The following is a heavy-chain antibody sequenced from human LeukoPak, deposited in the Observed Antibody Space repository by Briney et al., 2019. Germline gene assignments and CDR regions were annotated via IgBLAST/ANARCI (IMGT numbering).Heavy chain of an antibody. CDR1: GFTFDDYT. V-gene: IGHV3-43*01. Sequence: GGSLRLSCAASGFTFDDYTMHWVRQAPGKGLEWVSLISWDGGSTYYADSVKGRFTISRDNSKNSLYLQMNSLRTEDTALYYCAKAMSPYCSGGSCYSNYYMDVWGKGTTVTVSS. CDR3: AKAMSPYCSGGSCYSNYYMDV. D-gene: IGHD2-15*01. J-gene: IGHJ6*03. CDR2: ISWDGGST.